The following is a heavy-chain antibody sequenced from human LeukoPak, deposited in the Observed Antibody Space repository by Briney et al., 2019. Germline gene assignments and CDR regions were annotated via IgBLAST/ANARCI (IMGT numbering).Heavy chain of an antibody. CDR3: ARSSITIFGVVIPYFDY. V-gene: IGHV1-18*01. Sequence: ASVKVSCKASGYTFTSYGISWVRQAPGQGLEWMGWISAYNGNTNYAQKLQGRVTMTTDTSTSTAYMGLRSLRSDDTAVYYCARSSITIFGVVIPYFDYWGQGTLVTVSS. CDR1: GYTFTSYG. J-gene: IGHJ4*02. D-gene: IGHD3-3*01. CDR2: ISAYNGNT.